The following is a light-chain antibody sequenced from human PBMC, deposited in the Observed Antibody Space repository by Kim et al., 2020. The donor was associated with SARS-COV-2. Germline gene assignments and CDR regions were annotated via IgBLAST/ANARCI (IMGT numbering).Light chain of an antibody. CDR3: QQRSNWPRLT. Sequence: SPGEGATLSCRASQSVSSYLAWYQQKPGQAPRLLIYDASNRATGIPARFSGSGSGTDFTLTISSLEPEDFAVYYCQQRSNWPRLTFGGGTKVDIK. J-gene: IGKJ4*01. CDR2: DAS. V-gene: IGKV3-11*01. CDR1: QSVSSY.